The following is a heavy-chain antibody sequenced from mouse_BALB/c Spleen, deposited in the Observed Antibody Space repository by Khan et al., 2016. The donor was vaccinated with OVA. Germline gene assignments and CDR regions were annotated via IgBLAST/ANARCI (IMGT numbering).Heavy chain of an antibody. CDR3: TISNYYGSGLYVMDY. J-gene: IGHJ4*01. CDR2: IGPGSGNS. Sequence: DLVKPGASVKLSCKASGYTFTSYWINWIKQRPGQGLEWIGRIGPGSGNSYYNEMFKDKATLTVDTSSSTAYIQLSSLSSEDSAVYFCTISNYYGSGLYVMDYWGQGTSVTVSS. CDR1: GYTFTSYW. D-gene: IGHD1-1*01. V-gene: IGHV1S41*01.